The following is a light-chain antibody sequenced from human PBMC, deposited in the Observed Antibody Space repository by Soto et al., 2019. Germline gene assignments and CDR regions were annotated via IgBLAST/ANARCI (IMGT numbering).Light chain of an antibody. Sequence: DIQMTQSPSTLSASVGGRVTITCRASQSISSWLAWYQQKPGKAPTLLIYDASSLQSGVPSRFSGSGSGTEFTLTISSLQPDDFATYYCQQYNIYSWTFGQGTKVDIK. J-gene: IGKJ1*01. CDR1: QSISSW. CDR3: QQYNIYSWT. V-gene: IGKV1-5*01. CDR2: DAS.